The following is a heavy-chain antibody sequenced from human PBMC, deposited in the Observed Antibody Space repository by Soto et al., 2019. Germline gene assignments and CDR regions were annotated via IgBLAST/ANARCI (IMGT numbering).Heavy chain of an antibody. D-gene: IGHD3-9*01. CDR2: IYYSGST. CDR1: GGTISSYY. J-gene: IGHJ5*02. CDR3: ARGYXILTGYYKGDYNWFDP. Sequence: SETLSLTCTVSGGTISSYYWSWIRQPPGKGLEWIGYIYYSGSTNYNPSLKSRVTISVDTSKNQFSLKLSSVTAADTAVYYCARGYXILTGYYKGDYNWFDPWGQGTLVTVSS. V-gene: IGHV4-59*01.